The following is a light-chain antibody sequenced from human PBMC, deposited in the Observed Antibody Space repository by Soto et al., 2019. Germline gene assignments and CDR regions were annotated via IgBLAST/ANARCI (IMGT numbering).Light chain of an antibody. CDR3: QQYGSSPLT. Sequence: EIVLTQSPGTLSLSPGERATLSCRASQSVSSDYLAWYQQKPGQTPKVLIYRASSRATGIPDRFSGSGSGTDFPLTISRLEPEDFAVYYCQQYGSSPLTCGGGTKVEIK. J-gene: IGKJ4*01. V-gene: IGKV3-20*01. CDR2: RAS. CDR1: QSVSSDY.